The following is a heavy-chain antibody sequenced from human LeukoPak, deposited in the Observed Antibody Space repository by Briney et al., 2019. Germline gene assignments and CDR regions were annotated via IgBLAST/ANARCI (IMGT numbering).Heavy chain of an antibody. CDR3: ARVLGYRPYYFDY. CDR1: GGSISSYY. J-gene: IGHJ4*02. V-gene: IGHV4-59*01. D-gene: IGHD5-18*01. CDR2: IYYSGST. Sequence: PSETLSLTCTVSGGSISSYYWSWIRQPPGKGLEWIGYIYYSGSTNYNPSLKSRVTISVDTSKNQFSLKLGSVTAADTAVYYCARVLGYRPYYFDYWGQGTLVTVSS.